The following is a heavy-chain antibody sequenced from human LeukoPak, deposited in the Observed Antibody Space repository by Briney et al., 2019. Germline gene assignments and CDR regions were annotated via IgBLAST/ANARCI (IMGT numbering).Heavy chain of an antibody. CDR3: ARGGTAMEIDY. CDR2: ISSSNNYI. J-gene: IGHJ4*02. D-gene: IGHD5-18*01. CDR1: GFSFSSYW. Sequence: GGSLRLSCAASGFSFSSYWMSWVRQAPGKGLEWVSSISSSNNYIYYAESVKGRFTISRDNAKNSLYLQMNSLRAEDTAVYYCARGGTAMEIDYWGQGTLVTVSS. V-gene: IGHV3-21*01.